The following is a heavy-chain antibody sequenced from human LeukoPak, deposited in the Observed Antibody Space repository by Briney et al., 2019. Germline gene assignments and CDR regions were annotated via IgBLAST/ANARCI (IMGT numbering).Heavy chain of an antibody. J-gene: IGHJ4*02. CDR2: IDPNSGGT. V-gene: IGHV1-2*02. D-gene: IGHD5-12*01. CDR1: GYTFTDYY. CDR3: APLSYSGYDQGFDY. Sequence: ASVKVSCKASGYTFTDYYMHWVRQAPGQGLEWMGWIDPNSGGTNFAQNFQGRVTMTRDTSISTAYMELSRLRSDDTAVYYCAPLSYSGYDQGFDYWGQGTLVTVSS.